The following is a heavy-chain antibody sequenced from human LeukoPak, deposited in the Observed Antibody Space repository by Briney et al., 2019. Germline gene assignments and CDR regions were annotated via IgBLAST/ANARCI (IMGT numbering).Heavy chain of an antibody. D-gene: IGHD3-10*01. V-gene: IGHV1-2*02. Sequence: EASVKVSCKASGYTFTGYYLHWVRQAPGQGLEWMGCVNPNSGGTSYAQKFQDRVTKTRDTSISTAYMELTKLTSDDTAVYFCARGFGEFRAASPWGQGTLVTVSS. CDR1: GYTFTGYY. CDR3: ARGFGEFRAASP. CDR2: VNPNSGGT. J-gene: IGHJ5*02.